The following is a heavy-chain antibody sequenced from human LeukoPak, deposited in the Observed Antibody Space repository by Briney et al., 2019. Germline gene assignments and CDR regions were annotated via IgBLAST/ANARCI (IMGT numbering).Heavy chain of an antibody. CDR2: IYYSGST. Sequence: SQTLSLTCTVSGHPISSGGYYWTWIRQHPGEGLEWIGYIYYSGSTYYNPSLKSRVTISVDTSKNQFSLKLSSVTAADTAVYYCARAADGSGSYSDYWGQGTLVTVSS. V-gene: IGHV4-31*03. D-gene: IGHD3-10*01. J-gene: IGHJ4*02. CDR1: GHPISSGGYY. CDR3: ARAADGSGSYSDY.